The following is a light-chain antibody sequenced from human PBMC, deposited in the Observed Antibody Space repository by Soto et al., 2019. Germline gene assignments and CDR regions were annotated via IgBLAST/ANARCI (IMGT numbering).Light chain of an antibody. CDR2: GAS. CDR3: QQYDNWPQT. CDR1: QSVRDN. J-gene: IGKJ1*01. V-gene: IGKV3-15*01. Sequence: EIVLTQSPGTLSLSPGERATLSCRASQSVRDNLAWYQQKPGQAPRLLIYGASTRATGIPARFSGTGSGTDFTLTVSSLQSEDFAVYYCQQYDNWPQTFGQGTKVDI.